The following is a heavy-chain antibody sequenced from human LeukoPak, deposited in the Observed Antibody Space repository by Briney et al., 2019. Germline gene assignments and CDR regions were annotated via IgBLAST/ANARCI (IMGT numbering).Heavy chain of an antibody. V-gene: IGHV3-53*01. CDR3: ARDSPLTPFDY. D-gene: IGHD4-23*01. CDR1: GFTVSSNY. J-gene: IGHJ4*02. Sequence: GGSLRLSCAASGFTVSSNYMSWVRQAPGKGLEWVSVIYSGGSTYYADSVKGRFTISGDNSKNTLYLQMNSLRAEDTAVYYCARDSPLTPFDYWGQGTLVTVSS. CDR2: IYSGGST.